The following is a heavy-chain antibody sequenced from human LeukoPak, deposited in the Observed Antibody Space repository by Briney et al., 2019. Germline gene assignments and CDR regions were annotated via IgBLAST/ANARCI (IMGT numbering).Heavy chain of an antibody. Sequence: GGSLRLSCAASGFTFNTYSMNWVRQAPGKGLEWVSSISSRSTYIYYADSVTRRLTISRDNAKNSLYLQMNSLRGEDTAVYYCARSLGFYDSSGAYYFDYWGQGTLVTVSS. V-gene: IGHV3-21*01. CDR3: ARSLGFYDSSGAYYFDY. D-gene: IGHD3-22*01. J-gene: IGHJ4*02. CDR1: GFTFNTYS. CDR2: ISSRSTYI.